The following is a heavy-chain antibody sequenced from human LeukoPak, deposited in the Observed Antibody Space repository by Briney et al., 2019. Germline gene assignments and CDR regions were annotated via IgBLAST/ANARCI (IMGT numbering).Heavy chain of an antibody. D-gene: IGHD5-18*01. CDR1: GFTFSSYW. Sequence: GGSLRLSCAASGFTFSSYWMHWVRQAPGKGLVWVSRINSDGSSTSYADSVKGRFTISRDNAKNTLYLQMNSLRAEDTAVYYCARGGGYSYGAFDYWGQGTLVTVSS. V-gene: IGHV3-74*01. CDR3: ARGGGYSYGAFDY. J-gene: IGHJ4*02. CDR2: INSDGSST.